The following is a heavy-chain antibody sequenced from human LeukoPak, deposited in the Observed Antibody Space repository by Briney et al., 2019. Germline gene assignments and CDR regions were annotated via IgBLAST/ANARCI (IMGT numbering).Heavy chain of an antibody. CDR3: ARDHSRNYYDSSGYQGVY. J-gene: IGHJ4*02. Sequence: ASVKVSCKSSGYTFTSHYMHWVRQAPGQGLEWMGIINTSGGSTSYEQKFQGRVTMTTDTSTSTAYMELRSLRSDDTAVYYCARDHSRNYYDSSGYQGVYLGQGALVTVSS. CDR1: GYTFTSHY. CDR2: INTSGGST. D-gene: IGHD3-22*01. V-gene: IGHV1-46*01.